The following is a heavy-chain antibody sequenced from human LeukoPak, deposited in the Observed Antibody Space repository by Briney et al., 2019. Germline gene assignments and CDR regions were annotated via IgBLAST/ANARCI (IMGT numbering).Heavy chain of an antibody. Sequence: SETLSLTCTVSGGSISSSSYHWGWIRQPPGKGLEWIGSIYYSGSTYYNPSLKSRVTISVDTSKNQFSLKLSSVTAADTAVYCSARITCTRGNCSILGPTCRWGQGTLVTVSS. CDR2: IYYSGST. CDR1: GGSISSSSYH. D-gene: IGHD1-1*01. CDR3: ARITCTRGNCSILGPTCR. V-gene: IGHV4-39*01. J-gene: IGHJ4*01.